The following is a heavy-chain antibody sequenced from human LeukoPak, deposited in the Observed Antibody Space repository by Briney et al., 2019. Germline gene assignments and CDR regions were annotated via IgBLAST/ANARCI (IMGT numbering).Heavy chain of an antibody. J-gene: IGHJ4*02. CDR1: GGSFSGGYS. CDR2: IYYSGST. D-gene: IGHD5-18*01. V-gene: IGHV4-30-4*07. Sequence: SETLSLTCAVYGGSFSGGYSWSWIRQPPGKGLEWIGYIYYSGSTYYNPSLKSRVTISVDTSKNQFSLKLSSVTAADTAVYYCARVSTAMGGNWGQGTLVTASS. CDR3: ARVSTAMGGN.